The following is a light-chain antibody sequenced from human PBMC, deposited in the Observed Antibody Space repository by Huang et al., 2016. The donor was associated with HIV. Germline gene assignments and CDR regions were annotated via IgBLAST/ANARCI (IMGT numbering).Light chain of an antibody. V-gene: IGKV3-11*01. J-gene: IGKJ5*01. CDR1: QSVNSY. Sequence: ETVLTQSPATLFWSPGARATLTCRASQSVNSYLAWYQQKPGQTPRLLIYDASNWATGIPARFSGSGSGTDFTLTISSLEPEDFAVYYCQQRKYWPPITFGQGTRLEIK. CDR3: QQRKYWPPIT. CDR2: DAS.